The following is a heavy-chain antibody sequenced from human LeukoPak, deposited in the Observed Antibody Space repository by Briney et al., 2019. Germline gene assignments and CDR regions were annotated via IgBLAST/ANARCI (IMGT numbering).Heavy chain of an antibody. J-gene: IGHJ5*01. CDR2: IYTSGST. V-gene: IGHV4-4*07. Sequence: SETLSLTCTVSGGSISSYYWSWIRQPAGKGLEWIGRIYTSGSTNYNPSLKSRVTMSVDTSKNQFSLKLSSVTAADTAVYYCARDQCSSTSCIEGFPGWFDPWGQGTLVTVSS. CDR1: GGSISSYY. D-gene: IGHD2-2*01. CDR3: ARDQCSSTSCIEGFPGWFDP.